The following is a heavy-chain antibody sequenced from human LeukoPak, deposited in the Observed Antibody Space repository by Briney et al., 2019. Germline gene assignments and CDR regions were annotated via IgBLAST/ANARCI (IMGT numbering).Heavy chain of an antibody. CDR2: INYSGNT. V-gene: IGHV4-39*07. CDR3: ARRGTAYCRGGNCYSDKYFDY. D-gene: IGHD2-15*01. Sequence: SETLSLTCTVSGGSISSSSYYWDWIRQPPGKGLEWIGEINYSGNTNYNRSLKSRVTISADTSKNQFSLRLSSVTAADTAVYYCARRGTAYCRGGNCYSDKYFDYWGQGTQVTVSS. CDR1: GGSISSSSYY. J-gene: IGHJ4*02.